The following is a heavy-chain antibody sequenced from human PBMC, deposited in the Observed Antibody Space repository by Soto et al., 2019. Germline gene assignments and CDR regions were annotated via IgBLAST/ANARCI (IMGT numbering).Heavy chain of an antibody. CDR2: IYNGGST. CDR3: ARAPVGLDTISYFDY. CDR1: GDSVSSVGFH. V-gene: IGHV4-30-4*01. Sequence: SETLSLTCTVSGDSVSSVGFHWAWLRRPPGKGLEWIGYIYNGGSTYYRPSLESRMHVSLDATRNHYSLRLTSVAAADTAVYFCARAPVGLDTISYFDYWGQGKLVTVSS. D-gene: IGHD3-3*01. J-gene: IGHJ4*02.